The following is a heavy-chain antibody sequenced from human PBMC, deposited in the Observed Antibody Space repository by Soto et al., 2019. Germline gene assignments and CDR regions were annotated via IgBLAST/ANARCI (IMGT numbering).Heavy chain of an antibody. Sequence: PGGSLRLSCAASGFTFSNYAMSWVRQAPGKGLEWVSGLSGSGGSTYYTDSVKGRFTISRDNSKNTLFLQMNSLRAEDTAVYYCAKGDLGHCDSTWCPRHYFDNWGQGTLVTVSS. CDR1: GFTFSNYA. V-gene: IGHV3-23*01. CDR3: AKGDLGHCDSTWCPRHYFDN. J-gene: IGHJ4*02. D-gene: IGHD2-2*01. CDR2: LSGSGGST.